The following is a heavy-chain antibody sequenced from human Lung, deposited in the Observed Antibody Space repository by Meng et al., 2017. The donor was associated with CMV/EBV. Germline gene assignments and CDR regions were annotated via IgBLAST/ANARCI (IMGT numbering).Heavy chain of an antibody. Sequence: GESLKISCAASGFSFSSHWMCWVRQAPGKGLEWVANIKADGSEKYYVDSVKGRFTVSRDNAKNSLYLQMNSLRAEDTAVYYCACNSGDCWGQGTLVNVSS. CDR1: GFSFSSHW. CDR3: ACNSGDC. V-gene: IGHV3-7*01. J-gene: IGHJ4*02. D-gene: IGHD3-10*01. CDR2: IKADGSEK.